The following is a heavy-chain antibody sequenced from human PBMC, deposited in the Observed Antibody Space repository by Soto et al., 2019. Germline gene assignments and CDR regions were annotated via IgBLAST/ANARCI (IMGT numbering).Heavy chain of an antibody. V-gene: IGHV5-51*01. CDR2: IYPGAADT. J-gene: IGHJ5*01. CDR1: GDRVTSSW. D-gene: IGHD3-10*01. Sequence: VEAPQSSCKGSGDRVTSSWRCWARHNPGKVLEWMGIIYPGAADTRYSPSFQGQVTISADKSISTAYLQWSSLKASDTAMYYCARRDTRRWPTSGGEFASWGQGTLVTVS. CDR3: ARRDTRRWPTSGGEFAS.